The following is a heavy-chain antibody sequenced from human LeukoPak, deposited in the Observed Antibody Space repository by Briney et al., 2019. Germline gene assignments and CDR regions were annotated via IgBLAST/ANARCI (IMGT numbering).Heavy chain of an antibody. J-gene: IGHJ4*02. V-gene: IGHV4-39*07. CDR2: IYYSGST. CDR1: SGSIKNSNYY. D-gene: IGHD3-10*01. Sequence: SETLSLTCTVSSGSIKNSNYYWGWIRQPPGKGLEWIGSIYYSGSTYYNPSLKSRVTISVDTSKNQFSLKLSSVTAADTAVYYCARGPQIWFGELLSKYYFDYWGQGTLVTVSS. CDR3: ARGPQIWFGELLSKYYFDY.